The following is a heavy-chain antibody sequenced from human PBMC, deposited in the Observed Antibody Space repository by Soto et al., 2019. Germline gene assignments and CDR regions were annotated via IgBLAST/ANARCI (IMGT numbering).Heavy chain of an antibody. CDR3: ARVQILQLENIFDY. CDR1: WVNFSGVA. D-gene: IGHD1-1*01. CDR2: ISGGGSST. V-gene: IGHV3-23*01. Sequence: GLLRHSSGASWVNFSGVAMHRVRQEPGRGLEWVSAISGGGSSTFYADSVKGRLVISRDNSKNTIHLQLDSLRAEDTAVYFCARVQILQLENIFDYWGQGVLVTVSS. J-gene: IGHJ4*02.